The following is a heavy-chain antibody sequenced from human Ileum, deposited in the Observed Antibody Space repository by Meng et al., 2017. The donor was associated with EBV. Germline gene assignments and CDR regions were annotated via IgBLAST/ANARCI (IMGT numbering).Heavy chain of an antibody. CDR3: AREEGGRFDS. V-gene: IGHV1-3*01. D-gene: IGHD2-15*01. CDR1: GYKFDDYT. CDR2: INPGIGST. Sequence: QVQLVQFGADMKKPGASVETSCKASGYKFDDYTIQWLRQAPGQRLEWLGWINPGIGSTYDSKTIRGRLTITMDTSASTVYMRLTSLTSEDTAVYYCAREEGGRFDSRGQGTLVTVSS. J-gene: IGHJ4*02.